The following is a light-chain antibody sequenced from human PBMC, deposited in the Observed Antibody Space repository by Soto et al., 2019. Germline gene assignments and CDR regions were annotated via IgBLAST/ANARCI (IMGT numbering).Light chain of an antibody. Sequence: IPITQSPSPLSSAVGDCVPVTCRASQTISTYLNWYQQKPGTAPKVLIYHASNLQSGVPSRFSGSGSGTEFTLTISILQSEDVAVFYWHQDNYWPPAFGQGTKVDI. CDR2: HAS. CDR1: QTISTY. CDR3: HQDNYWPPA. J-gene: IGKJ1*01. V-gene: IGKV1-5*01.